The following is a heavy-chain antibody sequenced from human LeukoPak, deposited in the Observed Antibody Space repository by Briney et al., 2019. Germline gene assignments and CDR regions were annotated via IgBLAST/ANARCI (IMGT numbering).Heavy chain of an antibody. CDR2: INHSGST. Sequence: PSETLSLTGAVYGGSFSGYYWSWIRKPPGKGLEWIGEINHSGSTNYNPSLKSRVTISVDTSKNQFSLKLSSVTAADTAVYYCARGTSYLRYWGQGTLVTVSS. D-gene: IGHD2-2*01. V-gene: IGHV4-34*01. J-gene: IGHJ4*02. CDR3: ARGTSYLRY. CDR1: GGSFSGYY.